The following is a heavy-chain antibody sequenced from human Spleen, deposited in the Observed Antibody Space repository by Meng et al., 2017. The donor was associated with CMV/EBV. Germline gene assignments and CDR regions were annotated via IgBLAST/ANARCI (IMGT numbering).Heavy chain of an antibody. CDR2: IGTAGDT. CDR3: ARSHPFTIFGVGGVDY. CDR1: GFTFSSND. J-gene: IGHJ4*02. Sequence: GGSLRLSCAASGFTFSSNDMHWVRQTTGKGLEWVSAIGTAGDTYYPGSVKGRFTISRENAKNSFYLQMNSLRAGDTAVYYCARSHPFTIFGVGGVDYWGQGTLVTVSS. D-gene: IGHD3-3*01. V-gene: IGHV3-13*01.